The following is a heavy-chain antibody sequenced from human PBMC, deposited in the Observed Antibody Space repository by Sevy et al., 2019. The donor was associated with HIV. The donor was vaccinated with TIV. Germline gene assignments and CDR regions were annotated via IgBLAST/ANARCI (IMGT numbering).Heavy chain of an antibody. CDR3: ARDPGLLSYYYDAQYFQH. CDR2: INTDTGNP. Sequence: ASVKDSCKASGYTFTHYAVNWVRQAPGQGLEWMGWINTDTGNPTYAQGFTGRFVFSLDTSVSTAYLQISSLKAEDTAVYFCARDPGLLSYYYDAQYFQHWGQGTLVTVSS. J-gene: IGHJ1*01. V-gene: IGHV7-4-1*02. CDR1: GYTFTHYA. D-gene: IGHD3-22*01.